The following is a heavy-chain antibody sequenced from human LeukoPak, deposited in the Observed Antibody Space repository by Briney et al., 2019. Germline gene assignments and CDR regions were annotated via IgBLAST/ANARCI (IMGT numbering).Heavy chain of an antibody. CDR1: GGSIADTTYY. V-gene: IGHV4-39*01. J-gene: IGHJ5*02. Sequence: SETLSLTCTVSGGSIADTTYYWGWIRQSPGKGLEWIGRIYYSGKTYHNPSLTSRVTISVDTSKNQFSLTLTSVTAADTSLYYCARHKQASSGWFISLDPWGQGTLVIVSS. CDR2: IYYSGKT. CDR3: ARHKQASSGWFISLDP. D-gene: IGHD6-19*01.